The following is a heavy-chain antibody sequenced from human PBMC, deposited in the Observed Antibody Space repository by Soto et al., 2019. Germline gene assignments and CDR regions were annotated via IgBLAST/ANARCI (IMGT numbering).Heavy chain of an antibody. V-gene: IGHV3-33*01. Sequence: GGSLRLSCAASGFTFSSYGMHWVRQAPGKGLEWVAVIWYDGSNKYYADSVKGRFTISRDNSKNTLYLQMNSLRAEDTAVYYCARDLLGAHLGGIDYWGQGTLVTVSS. J-gene: IGHJ4*02. CDR1: GFTFSSYG. D-gene: IGHD1-26*01. CDR2: IWYDGSNK. CDR3: ARDLLGAHLGGIDY.